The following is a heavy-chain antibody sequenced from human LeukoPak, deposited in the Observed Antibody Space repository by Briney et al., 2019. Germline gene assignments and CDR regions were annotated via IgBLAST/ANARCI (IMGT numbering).Heavy chain of an antibody. D-gene: IGHD7-27*01. CDR2: IIPLVGRA. Sequence: ASVKVSCKASGGTFTKYAISWVRQAPGQGLEWMGRIIPLVGRANYAQKFQGRVTITADKSTSTAYMELSSLRSEDTALYYCARNVRQNWGWQYFDLWGRGTLVTVSS. CDR3: ARNVRQNWGWQYFDL. CDR1: GGTFTKYA. J-gene: IGHJ2*01. V-gene: IGHV1-69*04.